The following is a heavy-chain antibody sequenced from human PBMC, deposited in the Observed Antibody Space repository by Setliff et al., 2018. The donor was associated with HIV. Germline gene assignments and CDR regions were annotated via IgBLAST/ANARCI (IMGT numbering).Heavy chain of an antibody. CDR3: ARVGFDRSGYYRPFDY. J-gene: IGHJ4*02. V-gene: IGHV4-39*07. CDR2: IYHSGST. D-gene: IGHD3-22*01. Sequence: PSETLSLTCTVPGGSINRSNYYWGWIRQPPGKGLEWIGNIYHSGSTYYNPSLKGRFTISVDTSKNQFSLMLNSVTAADTAVYYCARVGFDRSGYYRPFDYWGQGTLVTVSS. CDR1: GGSINRSNYY.